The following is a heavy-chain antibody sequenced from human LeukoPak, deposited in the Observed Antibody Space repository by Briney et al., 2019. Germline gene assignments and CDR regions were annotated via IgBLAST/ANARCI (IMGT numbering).Heavy chain of an antibody. CDR2: IYPGDSDT. Sequence: GESLKISCKGSGYSLTSYWIAWVRQMPGKGLEWMGIIYPGDSDTRYSPSFQGQVTISADKSISTAYLQWSSLKASDTAMYYCARRGSSWYVAFDIWGQGTMVTVSS. V-gene: IGHV5-51*01. CDR3: ARRGSSWYVAFDI. CDR1: GYSLTSYW. D-gene: IGHD6-13*01. J-gene: IGHJ3*02.